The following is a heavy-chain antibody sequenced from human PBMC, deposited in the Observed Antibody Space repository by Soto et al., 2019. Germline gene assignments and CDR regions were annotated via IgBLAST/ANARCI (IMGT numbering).Heavy chain of an antibody. CDR2: ISYDGSSK. CDR1: GFSFSSYG. D-gene: IGHD6-6*01. V-gene: IGHV3-30*18. CDR3: AKDHFVGSSEDHGLGV. J-gene: IGHJ6*01. Sequence: QVQLVESGGGVVQPGTSLRLSCAASGFSFSSYGMHWVRQAPGKGLEWVAVISYDGSSKYYADSVKGRFTISRDNSMHTLYLQLNSLRAEDTALYYCAKDHFVGSSEDHGLGVW.